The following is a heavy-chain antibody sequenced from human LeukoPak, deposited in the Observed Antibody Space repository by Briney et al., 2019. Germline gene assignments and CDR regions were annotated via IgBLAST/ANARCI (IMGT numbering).Heavy chain of an antibody. Sequence: GRSLRLSCAASGFTFSSYAMHWVRQAPGKGLEWVAVISYDGSNKYYADSVKGRFTISRDNSKNTLYLQMNSLRAEDTAVYYCAKGPRSGWSPFDYWGQGTLVTVSS. CDR2: ISYDGSNK. V-gene: IGHV3-30-3*01. CDR3: AKGPRSGWSPFDY. CDR1: GFTFSSYA. D-gene: IGHD6-19*01. J-gene: IGHJ4*02.